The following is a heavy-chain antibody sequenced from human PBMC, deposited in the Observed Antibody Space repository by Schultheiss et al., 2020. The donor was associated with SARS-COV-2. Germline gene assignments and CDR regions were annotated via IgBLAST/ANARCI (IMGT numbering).Heavy chain of an antibody. CDR3: ARGVSWSDGDLFDY. CDR1: GYTFTGYY. J-gene: IGHJ4*02. D-gene: IGHD4-17*01. V-gene: IGHV1-2*02. Sequence: ASVKVSCKASGYTFTGYYMHWVRQAPGQGLEWMGWINPNSGGTNYAQKFQGRVTMTRDTSISTAYMELSRLRSDDTAVYYCARGVSWSDGDLFDYWGQGTLVTVSS. CDR2: INPNSGGT.